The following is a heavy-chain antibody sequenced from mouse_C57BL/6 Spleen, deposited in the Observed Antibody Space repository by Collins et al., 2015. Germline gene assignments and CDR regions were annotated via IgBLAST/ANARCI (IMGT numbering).Heavy chain of an antibody. Sequence: QVQLQQSGAELVRPGASVTLSCKASGYTFTDYEMHWVKQTPVHGLEWIRAIDPETGGTAYNQKFKGEAILTADKSSTTAYMELRSLTSEDSAVYYCARDFGLNYYGSSYGDWYFDVWGTGTTVTVSS. D-gene: IGHD1-1*01. V-gene: IGHV1-15*01. J-gene: IGHJ1*03. CDR1: GYTFTDYE. CDR2: IDPETGGT. CDR3: ARDFGLNYYGSSYGDWYFDV.